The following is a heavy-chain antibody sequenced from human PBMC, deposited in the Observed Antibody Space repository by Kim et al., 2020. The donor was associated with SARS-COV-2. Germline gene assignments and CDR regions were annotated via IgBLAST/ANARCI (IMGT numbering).Heavy chain of an antibody. Sequence: ASVKVSCKVSGYTLTELSMHWVRQAPGKGLEWMGGFDPEDGETIYAQKFQGRVTMTEDTSTDTAYMELSSLRSEDTAVYYCATEPLSDYGGNSHYYGMDVWGQGTTVTVSS. D-gene: IGHD4-17*01. J-gene: IGHJ6*02. CDR2: FDPEDGET. CDR1: GYTLTELS. CDR3: ATEPLSDYGGNSHYYGMDV. V-gene: IGHV1-24*01.